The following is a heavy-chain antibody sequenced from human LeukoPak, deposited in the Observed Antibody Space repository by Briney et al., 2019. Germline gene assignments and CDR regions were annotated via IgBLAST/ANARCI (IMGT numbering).Heavy chain of an antibody. CDR2: IRYDGSNK. CDR1: GFTFSSYG. CDR3: AKDQGPRDPFFLPDY. V-gene: IGHV3-30*02. D-gene: IGHD2/OR15-2a*01. Sequence: PGGPLRLSCAAPGFTFSSYGMHWVRQAPGKGLEWVAFIRYDGSNKYHADSVKGRFTISRDNSKNTLYLQMNSLRAEDTAVYYCAKDQGPRDPFFLPDYWGQGTLVTVSS. J-gene: IGHJ4*02.